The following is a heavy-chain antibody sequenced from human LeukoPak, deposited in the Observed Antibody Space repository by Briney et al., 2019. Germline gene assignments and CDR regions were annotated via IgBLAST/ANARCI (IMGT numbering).Heavy chain of an antibody. V-gene: IGHV3-21*01. CDR1: GFTFSNYA. CDR2: ISSNSYI. CDR3: ARLPGYYYYYYYMDV. J-gene: IGHJ6*03. Sequence: PGGSLRLSCVASGFTFSNYAVTWVRQAPGKGLEWASGISSNSYIHYADSVKGRFTVSRDNAENSLYLQMNSLRAEDTAVYYCARLPGYYYYYYYMDVWGKGTTVTVS.